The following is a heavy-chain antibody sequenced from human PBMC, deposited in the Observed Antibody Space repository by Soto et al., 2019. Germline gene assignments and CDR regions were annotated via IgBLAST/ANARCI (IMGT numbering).Heavy chain of an antibody. J-gene: IGHJ3*02. CDR3: ARDCSSTSCLGAFDI. CDR2: IIPIFGTA. Sequence: SVKVSCKASGGTFSSYAISWVRQAPGQGLEWMGGIIPIFGTANYAQKFQGRVTITADESTSTAYMELSSLRSEDTAVYYCARDCSSTSCLGAFDIWGQGTMVTVSS. CDR1: GGTFSSYA. D-gene: IGHD2-2*01. V-gene: IGHV1-69*13.